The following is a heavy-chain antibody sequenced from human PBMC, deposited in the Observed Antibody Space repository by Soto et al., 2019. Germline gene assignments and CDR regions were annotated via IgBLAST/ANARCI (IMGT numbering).Heavy chain of an antibody. Sequence: GGSLRLSCAASGFTFSYYYMSWIRQAPGKGLEWVSYISYTGSSIYYADSVKGRFTISRDNAKNSLYLQMNSLRAEDTAVYYCAKYLQKAATPTNRFDPWGQGTLVTVSS. V-gene: IGHV3-11*01. D-gene: IGHD2-15*01. J-gene: IGHJ5*02. CDR3: AKYLQKAATPTNRFDP. CDR2: ISYTGSSI. CDR1: GFTFSYYY.